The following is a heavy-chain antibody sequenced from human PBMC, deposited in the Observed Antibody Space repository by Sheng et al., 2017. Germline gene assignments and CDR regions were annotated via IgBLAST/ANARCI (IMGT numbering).Heavy chain of an antibody. CDR1: GGSISSGSNY. CDR3: VREPLAQSVDY. V-gene: IGHV4-61*02. D-gene: IGHD6-19*01. CDR2: IYTTGTT. J-gene: IGHJ4*02. Sequence: QVQLQESGPGLVKPSETLSLTCTVSGGSISSGSNYWGWIRQSAGKRLEWIGRIYTTGTTNYNTSLKSRVTISLDTSRNQFSLKLTSVTAADTAVYYCVREPLAQSVDYWGQGRLVTVSS.